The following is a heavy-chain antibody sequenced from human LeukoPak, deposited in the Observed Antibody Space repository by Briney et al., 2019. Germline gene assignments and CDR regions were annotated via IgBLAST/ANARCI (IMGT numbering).Heavy chain of an antibody. J-gene: IGHJ5*02. CDR3: ARGQQQWLEDWFDP. CDR1: GYTFTSYD. CDR2: MNINSGNT. V-gene: IGHV1-8*01. Sequence: ASVKASCKASGYTFTSYDINWLRQATGQGLEWMGWMNINSGNTEYAQKFQGRVTMTRNTSISTAYMELSSLRSEDTAVYYCARGQQQWLEDWFDPWGQGTLVTVSS. D-gene: IGHD6-19*01.